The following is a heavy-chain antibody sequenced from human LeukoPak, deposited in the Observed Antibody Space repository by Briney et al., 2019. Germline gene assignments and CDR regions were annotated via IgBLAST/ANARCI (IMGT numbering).Heavy chain of an antibody. CDR1: GFTFNNYA. D-gene: IGHD2-2*01. Sequence: PGGSLRLSCVASGFTFNNYAMSWVRQAPGKGLEWVSANGGSGGSKYYADSVKGRFTVSRDNSKNTLYLQMNSLRAEDTAIYYCAKRKDLGCCSSTSCYYYFDYWGQGTLVTVSS. V-gene: IGHV3-23*01. CDR3: AKRKDLGCCSSTSCYYYFDY. J-gene: IGHJ4*02. CDR2: NGGSGGSK.